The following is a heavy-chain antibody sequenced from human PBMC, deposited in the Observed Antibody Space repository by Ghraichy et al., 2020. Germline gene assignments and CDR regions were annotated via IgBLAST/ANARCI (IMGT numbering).Heavy chain of an antibody. Sequence: SETLSLTCTVSGGSISGSTYYWAWIRRPPGKGLEWIGSIFYSGSTYYNPSLKSRVTISVDTSKNQFSLKLSSVTAADTAVYYCASDCSSTSCYPDDAFDIWGQGTMVTVSS. CDR1: GGSISGSTYY. J-gene: IGHJ3*02. D-gene: IGHD2-2*01. V-gene: IGHV4-39*01. CDR2: IFYSGST. CDR3: ASDCSSTSCYPDDAFDI.